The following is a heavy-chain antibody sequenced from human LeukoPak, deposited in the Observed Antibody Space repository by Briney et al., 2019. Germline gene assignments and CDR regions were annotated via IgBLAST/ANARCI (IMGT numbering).Heavy chain of an antibody. CDR1: GGTFSSYA. J-gene: IGHJ4*02. CDR2: IIPIFGTA. V-gene: IGHV1-69*13. D-gene: IGHD5-18*01. Sequence: ASVKVSCKASGGTFSSYAISWVRQAPGQGLEWMGGIIPIFGTANYAQKFQGRVTITADESTSTAYMELSSLRSEDTAVYYCARMFPRGYSYGHFDYWGQGTLVTVSS. CDR3: ARMFPRGYSYGHFDY.